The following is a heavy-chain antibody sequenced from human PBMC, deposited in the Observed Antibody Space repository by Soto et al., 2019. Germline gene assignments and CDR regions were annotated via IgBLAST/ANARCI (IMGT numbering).Heavy chain of an antibody. D-gene: IGHD3-3*01. J-gene: IGHJ6*02. Sequence: QVQLVESGGGVVQPGRSLRLSCAASGFTFSSYAMHWVRQAPGKGLEWVAVISYDGSNKNHADTVKGRFTISRDNSKNTLYLQMNSLRAEDTAVYYCARGYDFWSGYYYPYGMDVWGQGTTVPVSS. CDR2: ISYDGSNK. CDR1: GFTFSSYA. CDR3: ARGYDFWSGYYYPYGMDV. V-gene: IGHV3-30-3*01.